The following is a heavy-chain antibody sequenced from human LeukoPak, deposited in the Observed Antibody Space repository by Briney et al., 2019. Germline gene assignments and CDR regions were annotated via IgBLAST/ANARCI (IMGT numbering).Heavy chain of an antibody. J-gene: IGHJ6*03. CDR1: GFTFSSYA. CDR2: ISYDGSNK. V-gene: IGHV3-30-3*01. D-gene: IGHD3-10*01. Sequence: GGSLRLSCAASGFTFSSYAIHWVRQAPGKGLEWVAIISYDGSNKYYADSVKDRFTISRDNSKNTLYLQMNSLRPEDTAVYYCARGGSGSYYYYYYYKDVWGKGTTVTVSS. CDR3: ARGGSGSYYYYYYYKDV.